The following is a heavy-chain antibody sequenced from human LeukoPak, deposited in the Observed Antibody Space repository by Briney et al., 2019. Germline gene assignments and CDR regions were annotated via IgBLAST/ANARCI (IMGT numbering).Heavy chain of an antibody. CDR2: IYYSGST. CDR1: XY. D-gene: IGHD6-19*01. Sequence: XYWSWIRQPPGXGLEXIGYIYYSGSTNYNPSLKSRVTISVDTSKNQFSLKLSSVTAADTAVYYCARFSSGWYRGYFFDYWGQGTLVTVSS. CDR3: ARFSSGWYRGYFFDY. J-gene: IGHJ4*02. V-gene: IGHV4-59*08.